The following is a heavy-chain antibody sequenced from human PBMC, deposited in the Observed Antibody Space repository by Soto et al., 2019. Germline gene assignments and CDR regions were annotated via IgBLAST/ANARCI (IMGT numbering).Heavy chain of an antibody. CDR3: ARRHYDFWSGKYTWFDP. CDR1: GYSFTSYW. V-gene: IGHV5-51*01. D-gene: IGHD3-3*01. CDR2: IYPGDSDT. J-gene: IGHJ5*02. Sequence: PGESLKISCKGSGYSFTSYWIGWVRQMPGKGLEWMGIIYPGDSDTRYSPSFQGQVTISADKSISTAYLQWSSLKASDTAMYYCARRHYDFWSGKYTWFDPWGQGTLVTVSS.